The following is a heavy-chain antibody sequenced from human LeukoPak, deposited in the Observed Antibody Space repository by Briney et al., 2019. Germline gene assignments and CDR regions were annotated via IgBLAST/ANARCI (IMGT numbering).Heavy chain of an antibody. Sequence: ASVKVSCKASGYTFTSYGISWVRQAPGQGLEWMGWISAYNGNTNYAQKLQGRVTMTTDTSTSTACMELRSLRSDDTAVYYCARDAYSSRPTTNAFDIWGQGTMVTVSS. J-gene: IGHJ3*02. CDR3: ARDAYSSRPTTNAFDI. CDR1: GYTFTSYG. CDR2: ISAYNGNT. D-gene: IGHD6-13*01. V-gene: IGHV1-18*01.